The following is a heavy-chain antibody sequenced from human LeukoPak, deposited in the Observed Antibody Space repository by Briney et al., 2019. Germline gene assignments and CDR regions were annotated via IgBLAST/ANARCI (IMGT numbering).Heavy chain of an antibody. J-gene: IGHJ4*02. CDR1: GFTFSNAW. CDR3: TLLADCSSTSCYDY. D-gene: IGHD2-2*01. CDR2: IKSKTDGGTT. Sequence: GGSLRLSCAASGFTFSNAWMSWVRQAPGKGLEWVGRIKSKTDGGTTDYAAPVKGRFTISRDDSKNTLYLQVNSLKTEDTAVYYCTLLADCSSTSCYDYWGQGTLVTVSS. V-gene: IGHV3-15*01.